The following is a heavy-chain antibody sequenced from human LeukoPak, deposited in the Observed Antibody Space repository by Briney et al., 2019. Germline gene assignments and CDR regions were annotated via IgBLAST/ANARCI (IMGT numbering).Heavy chain of an antibody. CDR3: ARVGYSDFWSGYYWDY. Sequence: GASLRLSCAASGFTFNRYSMNWVRQAPGKGLEWISYISSSGTTIYYADSVQGRFIISRDNARNSLYLQMNSLRAEDTAVYYCARVGYSDFWSGYYWDYWGQGTLVIVSS. D-gene: IGHD3-3*01. V-gene: IGHV3-48*01. CDR2: ISSSGTTI. CDR1: GFTFNRYS. J-gene: IGHJ4*02.